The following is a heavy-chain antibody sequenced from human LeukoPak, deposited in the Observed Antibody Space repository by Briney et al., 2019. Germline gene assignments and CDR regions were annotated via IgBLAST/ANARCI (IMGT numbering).Heavy chain of an antibody. Sequence: ASVKVSCKASGYSFTNYAMHWVRQAPGQRLEWMGRISVGNGNTKHSQEFQGRVTITRDTSASTAYMELSSLRSEDMAVYYCARDRGYGNPLDYWGQGTLVTVSS. J-gene: IGHJ4*02. CDR2: ISVGNGNT. D-gene: IGHD5-12*01. CDR3: ARDRGYGNPLDY. CDR1: GYSFTNYA. V-gene: IGHV1-3*03.